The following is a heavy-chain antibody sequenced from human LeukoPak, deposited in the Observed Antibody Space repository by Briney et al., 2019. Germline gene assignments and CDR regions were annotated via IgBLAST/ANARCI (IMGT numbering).Heavy chain of an antibody. J-gene: IGHJ5*02. CDR3: ARAQPTETYYDFWSGYSAPGWFDP. V-gene: IGHV3-21*01. Sequence: GGSLRLSCAASGLTFSSYSMKWVRQAPGKGLEWVSAISRSSSYIYYADSVKGRFTISRDNAKNSLYLQMNSLRAEDTAMYYCARAQPTETYYDFWSGYSAPGWFDPWGQGTLVTVSS. CDR2: ISRSSSYI. D-gene: IGHD3-3*01. CDR1: GLTFSSYS.